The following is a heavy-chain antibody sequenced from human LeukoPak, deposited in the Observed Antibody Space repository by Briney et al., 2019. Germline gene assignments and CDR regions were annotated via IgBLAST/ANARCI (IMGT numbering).Heavy chain of an antibody. Sequence: PSETLSLTCTVSGGSITGGGYYWGWIRQPPGKGLDWIGSIYYSGTTYFNPSLKSRLNISVDTSKDQFSLNLSSVTAADTAVYYCARVRRSGWYSFDYWGQGTLVTISS. J-gene: IGHJ4*02. D-gene: IGHD6-19*01. CDR3: ARVRRSGWYSFDY. CDR2: IYYSGTT. V-gene: IGHV4-39*07. CDR1: GGSITGGGYY.